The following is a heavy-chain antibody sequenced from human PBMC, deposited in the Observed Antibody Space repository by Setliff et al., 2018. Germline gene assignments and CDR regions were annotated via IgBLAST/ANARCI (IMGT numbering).Heavy chain of an antibody. CDR1: GGSISSYY. J-gene: IGHJ4*02. D-gene: IGHD3-10*01. CDR3: ARFYGSSAFDY. V-gene: IGHV4-4*07. CDR2: IYIGGSA. Sequence: SETLSLTCTVSGGSISSYYWSWIRQPAGKGLEWIGHIYIGGSANYNPSLKSRVTMSIDTSKTQFSLKLSSVTAADTAVYYCARFYGSSAFDYWGQGTLVTVSS.